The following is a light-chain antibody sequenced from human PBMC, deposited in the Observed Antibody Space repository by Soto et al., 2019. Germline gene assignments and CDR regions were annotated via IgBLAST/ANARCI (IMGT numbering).Light chain of an antibody. J-gene: IGLJ2*01. V-gene: IGLV7-46*01. Sequence: QAVVTQEPSLTVSPGGTVTLTCGSSAGAVTSNHYPYWFQQKPGHAPRALIYDTSNKPSWTPARFSGSLLGGGKAALTLSGAQPEDESEYYCLLYYSDCPIFGGGTKLTVL. CDR2: DTS. CDR3: LLYYSDCPI. CDR1: AGAVTSNHY.